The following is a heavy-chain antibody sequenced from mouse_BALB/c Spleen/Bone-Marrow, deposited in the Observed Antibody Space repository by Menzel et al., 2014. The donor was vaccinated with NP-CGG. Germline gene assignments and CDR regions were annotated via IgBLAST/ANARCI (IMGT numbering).Heavy chain of an antibody. J-gene: IGHJ3*01. CDR1: GYSITSGYS. D-gene: IGHD1-1*01. V-gene: IGHV3-1*02. Sequence: VQLQQSGPDLVKPSQSLSLTCTVTGYSITSGYSWHWIRQFPGNKLEWMGYIHYSGSTNYNPSLKSRISITRDTSKNQFFLQLNSVTTEDTATYYCATLLRYPRFAYWGQGTLVTVSA. CDR2: IHYSGST. CDR3: ATLLRYPRFAY.